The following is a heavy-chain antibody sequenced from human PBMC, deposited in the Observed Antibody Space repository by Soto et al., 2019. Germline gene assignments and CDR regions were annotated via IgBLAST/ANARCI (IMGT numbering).Heavy chain of an antibody. CDR3: ARDMSGWTGTGWFDP. Sequence: EVQLVESGGGLVQPGGSLRLSCAASGYTFTGYGMNWVRPAPGKGLEWISYISGAGHTIYYADSVKGRFTVSRDSATNAVYLQVSSLRDDDTAIYYLARDMSGWTGTGWFDPWGQGTLVTVTS. CDR1: GYTFTGYG. CDR2: ISGAGHTI. V-gene: IGHV3-48*02. J-gene: IGHJ5*02. D-gene: IGHD1-1*01.